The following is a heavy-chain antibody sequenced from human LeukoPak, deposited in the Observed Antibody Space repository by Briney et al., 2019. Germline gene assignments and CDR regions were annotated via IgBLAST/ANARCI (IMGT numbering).Heavy chain of an antibody. CDR3: ARLPLLPYSSGYYDY. CDR2: IHYSGST. Sequence: PSETLSLTCTVSGGSISSSNFYWGWIRQPPGKGLERIATIHYSGSTYYNPSLKSRVTISVDTSKNQFSLKLSSVAAADTAVYCCARLPLLPYSSGYYDYWGQGTLVTVSS. CDR1: GGSISSSNFY. V-gene: IGHV4-39*01. J-gene: IGHJ4*02. D-gene: IGHD6-19*01.